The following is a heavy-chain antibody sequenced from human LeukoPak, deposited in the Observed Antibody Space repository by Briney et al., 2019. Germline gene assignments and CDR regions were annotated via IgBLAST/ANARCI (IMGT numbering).Heavy chain of an antibody. D-gene: IGHD6-13*01. Sequence: GGSLRLSCAASGFSFSTYTMNWVRQAPGKGLEWVSSISSSSSYIYYADSVKGRFTISRDNSKNTLYLQMNSLRAEDTAVYYCARVGYDIAAAGNYYGIDDWGQGSTVTVSS. CDR2: ISSSSSYI. CDR1: GFSFSTYT. V-gene: IGHV3-21*01. CDR3: ARVGYDIAAAGNYYGIDD. J-gene: IGHJ6*02.